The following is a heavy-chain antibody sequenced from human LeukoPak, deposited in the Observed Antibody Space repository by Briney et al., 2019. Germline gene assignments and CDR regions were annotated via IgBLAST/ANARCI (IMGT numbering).Heavy chain of an antibody. CDR2: INPNSGGT. CDR1: GYTFTGYY. Sequence: RASVKVSCKASGYTFTGYYTHWVRQAPGQGLEWMGWINPNSGGTNYAQKFQGRVTMTRDTSISTAYMELSRLRSDDTAVYYCARESSTGDFDYWGQGTLVTVSP. D-gene: IGHD3-10*01. CDR3: ARESSTGDFDY. V-gene: IGHV1-2*02. J-gene: IGHJ4*02.